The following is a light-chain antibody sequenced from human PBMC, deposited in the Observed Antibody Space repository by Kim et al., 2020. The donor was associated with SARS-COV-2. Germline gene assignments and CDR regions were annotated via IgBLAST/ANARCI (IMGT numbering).Light chain of an antibody. J-gene: IGLJ3*02. Sequence: QSALTQPASVSGSPGQSITISCTGTSSDVGGYNYVSWCQQHPGKAPKLMIYDVSNRPSGVSNRFSGSKSGNTASLTISGLQAEDEADYYCSSYTSSSTNWVFGGGTQLTVL. CDR1: SSDVGGYNY. CDR2: DVS. V-gene: IGLV2-14*03. CDR3: SSYTSSSTNWV.